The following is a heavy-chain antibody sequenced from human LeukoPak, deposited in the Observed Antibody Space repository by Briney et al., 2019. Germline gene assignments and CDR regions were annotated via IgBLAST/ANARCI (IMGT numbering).Heavy chain of an antibody. CDR2: VHSSGST. D-gene: IGHD6-19*01. Sequence: MASETLSLTCTVSGGSLSSYYWSWIRQPAGKGLEYIGRVHSSGSTNYNPSLKSRVTISVDTSKNQFSLKLSSVTAADTAVYYCARRGWLGAFDIWGQGTMVTVSS. CDR3: ARRGWLGAFDI. CDR1: GGSLSSYY. J-gene: IGHJ3*02. V-gene: IGHV4-4*07.